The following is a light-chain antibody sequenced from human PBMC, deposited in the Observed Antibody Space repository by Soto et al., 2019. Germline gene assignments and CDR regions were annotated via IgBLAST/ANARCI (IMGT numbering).Light chain of an antibody. J-gene: IGLJ1*01. CDR3: AAWDDSPNGYYV. Sequence: QSALTRPASASGTPGQRVTISCSGSSSNIGSNTVNWYQQLPGTAPKLLIYSNNQRPSGVPDRLPGSKSGTSASLAISGLPSEDEADYYCAAWDDSPNGYYVFGTGPKVTVL. CDR2: SNN. V-gene: IGLV1-44*01. CDR1: SSNIGSNT.